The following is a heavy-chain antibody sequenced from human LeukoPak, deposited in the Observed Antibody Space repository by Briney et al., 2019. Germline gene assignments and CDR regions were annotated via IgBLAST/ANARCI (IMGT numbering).Heavy chain of an antibody. CDR2: IYYSGST. D-gene: IGHD3-10*01. Sequence: PSETLSLTCTVSSGSISSSSYYWGWIRQPPGKGLEWIGSIYYSGSTYYNPSLKSRVTISVDTSKNQFSLKLSSVTAADTAVYYCARQFYTATVLFWFDLWGQGTLVTVSS. CDR3: ARQFYTATVLFWFDL. CDR1: SGSISSSSYY. J-gene: IGHJ5*02. V-gene: IGHV4-39*07.